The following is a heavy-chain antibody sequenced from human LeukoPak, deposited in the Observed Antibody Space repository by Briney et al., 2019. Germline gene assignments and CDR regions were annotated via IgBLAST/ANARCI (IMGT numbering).Heavy chain of an antibody. J-gene: IGHJ4*02. V-gene: IGHV3-7*03. CDR1: GFPFNAYW. CDR3: ARSLPYGTTWYGRSDF. Sequence: GGSPRLSCAASGFPFNAYWMTWVRQAPGKGLEWVANIRQDGDTKYYVDSVKGRFTISRDNAMNSLYLQMNSLRAEDTAIYYCARSLPYGTTWYGRSDFWGQGTLVAVSS. D-gene: IGHD6-13*01. CDR2: IRQDGDTK.